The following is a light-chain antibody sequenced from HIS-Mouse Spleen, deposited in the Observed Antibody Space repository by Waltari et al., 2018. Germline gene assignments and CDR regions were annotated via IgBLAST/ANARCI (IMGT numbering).Light chain of an antibody. V-gene: IGKV4-1*01. J-gene: IGKJ2*01. CDR2: GAS. CDR1: QRVLYSSNIKNY. Sequence: DIVMTQSPDSLAVSLGERATINCKSSQRVLYSSNIKNYLAWYQQKPGQPPKLLIYGASTRESGVPDRFSGSGSGTDFTLTISSLQAEDVAVYYCQQYYSTPPYTFGQGTKLEIK. CDR3: QQYYSTPPYT.